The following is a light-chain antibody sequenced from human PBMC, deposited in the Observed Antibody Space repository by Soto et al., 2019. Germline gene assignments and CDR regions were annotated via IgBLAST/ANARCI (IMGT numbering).Light chain of an antibody. J-gene: IGKJ1*01. V-gene: IGKV1-5*03. Sequence: DIQMTQSPSTLSASVGDRVTITCRASESISGWLAWYQQKPGKAPKLMIFKASTLESGVPSRFSGSGSGTEFTLSISRLQPDDFAIYYCQQYNSYPRTFGQGTKVEIK. CDR2: KAS. CDR3: QQYNSYPRT. CDR1: ESISGW.